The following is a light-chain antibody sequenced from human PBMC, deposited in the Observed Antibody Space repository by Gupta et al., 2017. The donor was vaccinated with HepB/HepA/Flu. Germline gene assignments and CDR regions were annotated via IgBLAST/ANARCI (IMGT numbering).Light chain of an antibody. CDR3: MLYMGYGISV. J-gene: IGLJ3*02. CDR2: STN. CDR1: SGSVFTSYY. Sequence: QTVVTQESSFSVSPGGTVTLTCGLSSGSVFTSYYASWYQQTPGHAPRTLIYSTNSRSSGVPGRFSGSIVGNKAALTITGAQAEDESDYYCMLYMGYGISVFGGGTKLTVL. V-gene: IGLV8-61*01.